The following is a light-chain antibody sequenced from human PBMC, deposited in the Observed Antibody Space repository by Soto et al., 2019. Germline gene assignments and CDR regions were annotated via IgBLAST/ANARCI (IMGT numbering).Light chain of an antibody. J-gene: IGKJ3*01. CDR3: QKYDRAPFT. Sequence: DIQMTQSPSTLSASVGDRVTITCRASQSISSWLAWYQQKPGKAPKLLIYDASSLESGVPSRFSGSGSGTLFTLTINGLLPEDVATYYCQKYDRAPFTFGPGTKVDFK. V-gene: IGKV1-5*01. CDR2: DAS. CDR1: QSISSW.